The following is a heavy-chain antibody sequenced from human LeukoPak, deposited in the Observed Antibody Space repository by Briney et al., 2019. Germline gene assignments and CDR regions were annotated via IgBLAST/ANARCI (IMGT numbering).Heavy chain of an antibody. CDR2: IHYSEGT. CDR1: SGSITSHY. CDR3: TTTSGTSPIDS. Sequence: SETLSLTCTVSSGSITSHYWTWIRQPPGKGLEWLGYIHYSEGTNYNPSLQSRVTMSVDMSKNQFSLKLSSVTASDTAVYYCTTTSGTSPIDSWGQGTLVTVSS. V-gene: IGHV4-59*11. J-gene: IGHJ4*02.